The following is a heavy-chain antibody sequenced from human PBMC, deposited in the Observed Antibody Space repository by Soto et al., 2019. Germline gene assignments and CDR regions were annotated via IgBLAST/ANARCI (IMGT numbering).Heavy chain of an antibody. CDR3: VSSRSAIYGDAFDV. D-gene: IGHD2-2*01. Sequence: QLQESGPGLVKPSEPLSLTCSVSGDSISSYFKNWIRQPPGKGLEWIGCIYDDGSTKYNPSLESRVTRLLDTSKNEFSLRLRSVTSADTAVYYCVSSRSAIYGDAFDVWGQGTMVTVSS. V-gene: IGHV4-59*03. J-gene: IGHJ3*01. CDR2: IYDDGST. CDR1: GDSISSYF.